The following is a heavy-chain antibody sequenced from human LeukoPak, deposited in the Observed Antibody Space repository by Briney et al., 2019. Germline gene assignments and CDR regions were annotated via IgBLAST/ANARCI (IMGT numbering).Heavy chain of an antibody. CDR1: GGSISSGGYY. CDR2: IYYSGST. J-gene: IGHJ4*02. V-gene: IGHV4-61*08. Sequence: PSQTLSLTCTVSGGSISSGGYYWSWIRQPPGKGLEWIGYIYYSGSTNYNPSLKSRVTISVDTSKNQFSLKLSSVTAADTAVYYCARDRGIAARRGGVYFDYWGQGTLVTVSS. D-gene: IGHD6-6*01. CDR3: ARDRGIAARRGGVYFDY.